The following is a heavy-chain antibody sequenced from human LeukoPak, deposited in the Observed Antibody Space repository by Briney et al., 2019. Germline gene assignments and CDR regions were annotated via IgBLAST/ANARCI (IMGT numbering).Heavy chain of an antibody. V-gene: IGHV3-23*01. CDR1: VCTFRTYA. D-gene: IGHD7-27*01. CDR2: IGSSGGGI. J-gene: IGHJ4*02. CDR3: AIDPTWGTHS. Sequence: GGSLRLSCAASVCTFRTYAMYWVRHPPGKRLEWVSIIGSSGGGIHYADSVKGRFTISRDNSKNALYLQMNSLRVEDTAVYYCAIDPTWGTHSWGQGVLVTVSS.